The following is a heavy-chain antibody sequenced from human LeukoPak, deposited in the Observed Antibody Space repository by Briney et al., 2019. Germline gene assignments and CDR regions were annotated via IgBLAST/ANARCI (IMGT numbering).Heavy chain of an antibody. J-gene: IGHJ4*02. Sequence: GGSLRLSCAASGFTFRSFAMSWVRQAPGKGLECVTLISETGGSTDYAVSVNTPFTISRHNPKTTLYLHTKSLKAADTAVYYSATNWGYLDYWGQGTPVTVSS. CDR3: ATNWGYLDY. V-gene: IGHV3-23*01. CDR1: GFTFRSFA. CDR2: ISETGGST. D-gene: IGHD7-27*01.